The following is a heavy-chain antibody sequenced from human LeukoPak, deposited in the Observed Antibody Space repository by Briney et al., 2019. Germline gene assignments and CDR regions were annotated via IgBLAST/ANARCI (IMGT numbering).Heavy chain of an antibody. J-gene: IGHJ4*02. CDR1: GITFSCYA. CDR3: ARDGEYSGSYLDFDY. V-gene: IGHV1-69*13. D-gene: IGHD1-26*01. CDR2: LIPTFGTP. Sequence: VKVSCQAYGITFSCYAFSWVRQATGQGFEWMGGLIPTFGTPNYAQKFQGRDTITTDESTSTAYMELYSLRSEDTAVYYCARDGEYSGSYLDFDYWGQGTLVTVSS.